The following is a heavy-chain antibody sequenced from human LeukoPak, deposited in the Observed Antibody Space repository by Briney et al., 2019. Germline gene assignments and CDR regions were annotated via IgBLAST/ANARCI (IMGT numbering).Heavy chain of an antibody. CDR2: ISGSGGST. CDR3: AKNGFIAEAGTGDFDY. Sequence: GGSLRLSCAASGFTFSSYAMSWVRQAPGKGLEWVSAISGSGGSTDYADSVKGRFTISRDNSKNTLYLQMNSLRAEDTAVYYCAKNGFIAEAGTGDFDYWGQGTLVTVSS. CDR1: GFTFSSYA. J-gene: IGHJ4*02. V-gene: IGHV3-23*01. D-gene: IGHD6-19*01.